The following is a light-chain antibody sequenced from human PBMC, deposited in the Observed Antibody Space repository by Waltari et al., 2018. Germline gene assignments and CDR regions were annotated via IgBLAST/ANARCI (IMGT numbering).Light chain of an antibody. V-gene: IGLV1-40*01. J-gene: IGLJ2*01. CDR1: TSNIGAGHD. CDR3: QSFDNMLSGGVV. CDR2: GNN. Sequence: QSVLTQPPSVSGTPGQRVTISCSGSTSNIGAGHDVHWYQHLPGTAPKLLIYGNNNRPSGGPAPFSGSKSGTSASLAITGLQADDEADYFCQSFDNMLSGGVVFGGGTKLAVL.